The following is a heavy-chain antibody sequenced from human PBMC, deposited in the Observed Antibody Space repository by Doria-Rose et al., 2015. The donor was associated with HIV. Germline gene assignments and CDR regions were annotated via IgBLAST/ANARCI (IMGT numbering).Heavy chain of an antibody. D-gene: IGHD6-13*01. CDR1: GVSLSSPGMG. CDR3: ARIKSSRWYHKYYFDF. J-gene: IGHJ4*02. Sequence: SGPVLVKPTGTLMLTCTVSGVSLSSPGMGVSWIRQPPGKALEWLANIFSDDERSYKTSLKSRLTISRGTSKSQVVLTMTDMDPVDTATYYCARIKSSRWYHKYYFDFWGQGTLVIVSA. CDR2: IFSDDER. V-gene: IGHV2-26*01.